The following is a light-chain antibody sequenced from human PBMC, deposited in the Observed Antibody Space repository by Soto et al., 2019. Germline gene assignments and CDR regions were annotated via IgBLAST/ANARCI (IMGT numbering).Light chain of an antibody. V-gene: IGLV1-44*01. CDR2: SGN. Sequence: QSVLTQPPSASGTPGQRVTISCSGSSSNVGSYTVYWYQQLPGTAPKVLIYSGNRRPSGVPARFSGSKSGTSASLAISGLQSVDEADYYCAAWDDSLNGVVFGGGTKLTVL. CDR3: AAWDDSLNGVV. J-gene: IGLJ2*01. CDR1: SSNVGSYT.